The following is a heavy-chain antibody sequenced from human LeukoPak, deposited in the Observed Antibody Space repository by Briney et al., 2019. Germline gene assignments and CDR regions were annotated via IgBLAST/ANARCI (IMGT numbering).Heavy chain of an antibody. CDR2: INSDGSST. D-gene: IGHD2/OR15-2a*01. CDR3: ASTNRLDY. Sequence: GRSLRLSCAASGFTFGSYWMRWVRQAPGKGPVWVSRINSDGSSTSYADSVKGRFTISRDNAKNTLHLQMNSLRVEDTAVYYCASTNRLDYWGQGTLVTVSS. J-gene: IGHJ4*02. CDR1: GFTFGSYW. V-gene: IGHV3-74*01.